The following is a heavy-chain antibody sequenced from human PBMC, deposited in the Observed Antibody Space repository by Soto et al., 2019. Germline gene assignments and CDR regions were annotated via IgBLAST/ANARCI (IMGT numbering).Heavy chain of an antibody. CDR2: ISYDGSNK. CDR1: GFTFSSYA. CDR3: AAGTVTTLGY. D-gene: IGHD4-4*01. Sequence: QVQLVESGGGVVQPGRSLRLSCAASGFTFSSYAMHWVRQAPGKGLEWVAVISYDGSNKYYADSVKGRFTISRDNSKNTLYLQVNSVRAEDTAVYYCAAGTVTTLGYWGQGTLVTVSS. J-gene: IGHJ4*02. V-gene: IGHV3-30-3*01.